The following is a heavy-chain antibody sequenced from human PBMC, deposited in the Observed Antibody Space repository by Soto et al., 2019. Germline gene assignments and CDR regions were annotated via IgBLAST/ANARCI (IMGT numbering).Heavy chain of an antibody. CDR3: ARAPSGYSGYDSSYYFDY. Sequence: ASVKVSCKASGYTFTSYYMHWVRQAPGQGLEWMGIINPSGGSTSYAQKFQGRVTMTRDTSTSTVYMELSSLRSEDTAAYYCARAPSGYSGYDSSYYFDYWGQGTLVTVSS. CDR1: GYTFTSYY. J-gene: IGHJ4*02. CDR2: INPSGGST. V-gene: IGHV1-46*01. D-gene: IGHD5-12*01.